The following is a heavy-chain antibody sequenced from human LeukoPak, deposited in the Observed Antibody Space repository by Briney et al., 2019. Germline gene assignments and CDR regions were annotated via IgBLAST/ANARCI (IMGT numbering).Heavy chain of an antibody. J-gene: IGHJ4*02. CDR2: IKPDESEK. D-gene: IGHD5-24*01. CDR1: GFTFSSYA. CDR3: VRRRPDKNGYNELDY. V-gene: IGHV3-7*01. Sequence: PGGSLRLSCAASGFTFSSYAMSWVRQAPGKGLEWVANIKPDESEKYYVDSVEGRFTISRDNVKNSLYLLMNSLRAEDTAVYYCVRRRPDKNGYNELDYWGQGTLVIVSS.